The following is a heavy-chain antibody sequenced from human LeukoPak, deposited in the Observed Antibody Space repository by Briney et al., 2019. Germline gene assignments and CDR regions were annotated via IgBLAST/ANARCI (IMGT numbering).Heavy chain of an antibody. J-gene: IGHJ4*02. CDR1: GGPMRDFY. V-gene: IGHV4-4*07. CDR3: TKGSSYNWNLFDH. Sequence: SETLSLTCTVSGGPMRDFYWSWLRQPAGKGLEWIGRISASGTTDYNPSLKRRLTMSVDTSKNQVSLRLSSVTAADTAMYYCTKGSSYNWNLFDHWGQGALVTVSS. CDR2: ISASGTT. D-gene: IGHD1-20*01.